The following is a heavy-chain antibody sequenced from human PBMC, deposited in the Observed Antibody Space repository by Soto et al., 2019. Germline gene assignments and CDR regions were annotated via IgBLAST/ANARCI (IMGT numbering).Heavy chain of an antibody. CDR1: GFTFRSYS. Sequence: VGSLRLSCAASGFTFRSYSRNWVRQAPGKGLEWVSSISSIISYIYYADSLKVRFTISRDTAKNSLYLQMNSLRAEDTAVYYCARVRGFSSSSWYYFDYWGQGTLVTVSS. CDR2: ISSIISYI. D-gene: IGHD6-13*01. V-gene: IGHV3-21*01. J-gene: IGHJ4*02. CDR3: ARVRGFSSSSWYYFDY.